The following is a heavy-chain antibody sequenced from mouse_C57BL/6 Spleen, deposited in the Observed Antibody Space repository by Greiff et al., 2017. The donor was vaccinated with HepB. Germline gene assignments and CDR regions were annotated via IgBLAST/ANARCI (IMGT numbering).Heavy chain of an antibody. CDR2: ISSGGSYT. J-gene: IGHJ2*01. V-gene: IGHV5-6*01. CDR3: GSLSYYGSSSFDY. Sequence: EVQGVESGGDLVKPGGSLKLSCAASGFTFSSYGMSWVRQTPDKRLEWVATISSGGSYTYYPDSVKGRFTISRDNAKNTLYLQISSLKSEDTALYYGGSLSYYGSSSFDYWGQGTTLTVSS. D-gene: IGHD1-1*01. CDR1: GFTFSSYG.